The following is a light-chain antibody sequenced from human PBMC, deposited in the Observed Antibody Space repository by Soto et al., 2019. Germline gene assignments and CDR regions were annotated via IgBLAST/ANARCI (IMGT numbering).Light chain of an antibody. CDR1: SSNIGAGFD. J-gene: IGLJ2*01. CDR2: GNN. V-gene: IGLV1-40*01. CDR3: QSYDSSLSAVV. Sequence: QSVLTQPPSVSGAPGQRVTISCTASSSNIGAGFDVHWYQQLPGTAPKLLIYGNNNRPSGVPDRFSGSKSGTSASLAITGLQAEDEADYYCQSYDSSLSAVVFGGGTKVTVL.